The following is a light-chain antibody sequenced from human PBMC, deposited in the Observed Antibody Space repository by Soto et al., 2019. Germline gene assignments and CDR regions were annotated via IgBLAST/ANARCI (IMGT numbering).Light chain of an antibody. Sequence: EIVLTHSPGALSLSPGERATLSCSASQSVSNNYLAWYQQKPGQAPRLLIYGASNRATGVPARFSGSGSGTDFTLTISSLEPEDFAVYYCQQRSSWPPTFGQGTRLEIK. J-gene: IGKJ5*01. CDR2: GAS. V-gene: IGKV3-11*01. CDR3: QQRSSWPPT. CDR1: QSVSNNY.